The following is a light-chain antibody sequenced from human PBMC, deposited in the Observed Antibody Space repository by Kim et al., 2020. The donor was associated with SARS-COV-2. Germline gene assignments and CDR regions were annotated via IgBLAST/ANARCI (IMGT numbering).Light chain of an antibody. CDR1: QSVRNN. J-gene: IGKJ4*01. Sequence: SPGERVTSSCRASQSVRNNLAWYQQRPGQAPRLLIYGASTRDTDFSARFSGSGSGTEFTLTNRSLQSEDFAVYYCQQYNDWPLLTFGGGTKVDIK. V-gene: IGKV3-15*01. CDR3: QQYNDWPLLT. CDR2: GAS.